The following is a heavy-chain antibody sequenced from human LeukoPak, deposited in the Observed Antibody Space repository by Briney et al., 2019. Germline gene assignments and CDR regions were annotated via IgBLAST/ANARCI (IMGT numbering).Heavy chain of an antibody. CDR1: GFTFRGYA. V-gene: IGHV3-23*01. D-gene: IGHD4-11*01. J-gene: IGHJ6*02. CDR3: AKGDYSKYYYYGMDV. Sequence: GRSLRLSCAASGFTFRGYAMNWVRQAPGKGLEWVSAISGSGGSTYYADSVKGRFTISRDNSKNTLYLQMNSLRAEDTAVYYCAKGDYSKYYYYGMDVWGQGTTVTVSS. CDR2: ISGSGGST.